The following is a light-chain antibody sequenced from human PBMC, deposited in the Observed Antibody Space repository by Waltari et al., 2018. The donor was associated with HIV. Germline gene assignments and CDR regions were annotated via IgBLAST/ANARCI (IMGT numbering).Light chain of an antibody. CDR1: DSAFGLFTF. CDR2: DVD. Sequence: AVTQPASVSGLPGQSTPISCTGADSAFGLFTFVSWYQQISCKPTKLILYDVDSRASGFSDRFSGSMSDNTASLTISGLRAEDEAHYYCASFTGDNTVMFGGGTEVTVL. CDR3: ASFTGDNTVM. V-gene: IGLV2-14*03. J-gene: IGLJ3*02.